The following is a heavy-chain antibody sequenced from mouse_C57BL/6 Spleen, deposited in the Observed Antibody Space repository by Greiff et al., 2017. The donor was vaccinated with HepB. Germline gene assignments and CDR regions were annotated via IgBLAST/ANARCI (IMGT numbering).Heavy chain of an antibody. D-gene: IGHD2-3*01. J-gene: IGHJ2*01. CDR1: GFTFSDYG. CDR2: ISSGSSTI. V-gene: IGHV5-17*01. Sequence: EVKLEESGGGLVKPGGSLKLSCAASGFTFSDYGMHWVRQAPEKGLEWVAYISSGSSTIYYADTVKGRFTISRDNAKNTLFLQMTSLRSEDTAMYYCASGYYSFDDWGQGTTLTVSS. CDR3: ASGYYSFDD.